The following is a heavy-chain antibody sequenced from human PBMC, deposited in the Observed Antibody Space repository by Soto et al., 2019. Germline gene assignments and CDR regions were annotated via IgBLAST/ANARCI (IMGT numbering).Heavy chain of an antibody. J-gene: IGHJ4*02. CDR2: ISGSGSIT. V-gene: IGHV3-23*01. Sequence: PGGSLRLSCAASGFTFSSYAMSCVRQAPGKGLEWFSVISGSGSITYYADSVKGRFTISRENSKKTLYLQMNSLRAEDTAVYYCAKMCDFWSGSPTYHFADWAQGTNVTVSS. CDR1: GFTFSSYA. D-gene: IGHD3-3*01. CDR3: AKMCDFWSGSPTYHFAD.